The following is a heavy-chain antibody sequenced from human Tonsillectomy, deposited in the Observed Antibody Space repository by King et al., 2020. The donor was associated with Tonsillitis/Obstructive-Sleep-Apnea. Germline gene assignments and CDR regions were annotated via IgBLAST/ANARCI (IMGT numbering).Heavy chain of an antibody. J-gene: IGHJ5*02. D-gene: IGHD6-6*01. V-gene: IGHV5-51*01. CDR1: GYSFSSYW. CDR3: VRHVSRAALNDIWIDR. Sequence: ELQLVQSGAEVKKPGESLKISCKASGYSFSSYWIGWVRQMPGKGLEWTGIIYPGESDTRYSPSFQGQVTISADKSISTAYLQWSRLKATDTAMYYCVRHVSRAALNDIWIDRWGQGTLVTVSS. CDR2: IYPGESDT.